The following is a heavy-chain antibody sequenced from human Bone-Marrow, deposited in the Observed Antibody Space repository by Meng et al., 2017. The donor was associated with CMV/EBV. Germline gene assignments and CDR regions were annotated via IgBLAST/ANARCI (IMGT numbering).Heavy chain of an antibody. CDR2: INSDGSST. CDR3: AKILGDYYYYGMDV. Sequence: GESLKISCAASGFTFSSYWMHWVRQAPGKGLVWVSRINSDGSSTSYADSVKGRFTISSDNSKNTLYVQMNSLRAEDTAVYYCAKILGDYYYYGMDVWGQGTTVTVSS. CDR1: GFTFSSYW. J-gene: IGHJ6*02. D-gene: IGHD2/OR15-2a*01. V-gene: IGHV3-74*01.